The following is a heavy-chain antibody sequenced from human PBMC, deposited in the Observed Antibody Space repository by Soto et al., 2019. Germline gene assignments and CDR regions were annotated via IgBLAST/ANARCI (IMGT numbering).Heavy chain of an antibody. CDR3: ARVPTTVVTSLPPRKVYFDY. D-gene: IGHD4-17*01. J-gene: IGHJ4*02. V-gene: IGHV1-69*06. CDR2: IIPIFGTA. Sequence: ASVTVSCKASRGTFSSYAISWVRQAPGQGLEWMGGIIPIFGTANYAQKLQGRVTITADKSTSTAYMELSSLRSEDTAVYYCARVPTTVVTSLPPRKVYFDYWGQGTLVTVSS. CDR1: RGTFSSYA.